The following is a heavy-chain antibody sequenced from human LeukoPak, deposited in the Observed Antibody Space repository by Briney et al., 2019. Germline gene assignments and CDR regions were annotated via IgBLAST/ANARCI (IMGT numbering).Heavy chain of an antibody. Sequence: GGSLRLSCAASGFTFDDYTMHWVRQAPGKGLEWVSLISWDGGSTYYADSVKGRFTISRDNSKNSLYLQMNSLRTEDTALYYCAKDSGSYYRDAFDIWGQGTMVTVSS. V-gene: IGHV3-43*01. CDR3: AKDSGSYYRDAFDI. CDR1: GFTFDDYT. J-gene: IGHJ3*02. D-gene: IGHD1-26*01. CDR2: ISWDGGST.